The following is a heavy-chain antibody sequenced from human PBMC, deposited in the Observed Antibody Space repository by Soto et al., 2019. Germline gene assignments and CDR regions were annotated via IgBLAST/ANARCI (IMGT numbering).Heavy chain of an antibody. V-gene: IGHV4-59*08. Sequence: SETLSLTCTVSGGSISSYYWSWIRQPPGKGLEWIGYIYYSGSTNYNPSLKSRVTISVDTSKNQFSLKLSSVTAADTAVYYCARQGYYYDSSGYWRPFDYWGQGTLVTVSS. D-gene: IGHD3-22*01. J-gene: IGHJ4*02. CDR2: IYYSGST. CDR1: GGSISSYY. CDR3: ARQGYYYDSSGYWRPFDY.